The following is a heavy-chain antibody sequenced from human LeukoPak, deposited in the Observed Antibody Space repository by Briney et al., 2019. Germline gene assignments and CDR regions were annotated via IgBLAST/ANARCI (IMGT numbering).Heavy chain of an antibody. CDR1: GYTFTSYD. D-gene: IGHD3-22*01. V-gene: IGHV1-18*01. Sequence: ASVKVSCKASGYTFTSYDINWVRQATGQGLEWMGWMNPNSGNTNYAQKLQGRVTMTTDTSTSTAYMELRSLRSDDTAVYYCARATYYYDSSGYYPGYFDYWGQGTLVTVSS. CDR3: ARATYYYDSSGYYPGYFDY. CDR2: MNPNSGNT. J-gene: IGHJ4*02.